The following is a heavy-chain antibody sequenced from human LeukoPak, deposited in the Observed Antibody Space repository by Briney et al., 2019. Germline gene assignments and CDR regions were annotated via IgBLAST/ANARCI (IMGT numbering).Heavy chain of an antibody. J-gene: IGHJ4*02. Sequence: GGSLRLSCAASGFTFRSYWMHWARQAPGKGLEWVSRVIRDGSFTNYADSVKGRFTISRDNAKNTLYLQMSSLRTEDTAVYFCVRDGDDFNFDYWGQGSLVTVSS. CDR2: VIRDGSFT. CDR3: VRDGDDFNFDY. V-gene: IGHV3-74*01. D-gene: IGHD5-24*01. CDR1: GFTFRSYW.